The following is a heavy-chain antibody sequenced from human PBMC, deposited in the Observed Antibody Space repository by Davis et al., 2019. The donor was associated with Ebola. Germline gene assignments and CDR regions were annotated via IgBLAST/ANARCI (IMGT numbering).Heavy chain of an antibody. Sequence: GSLRLSCTVSGGSLTSSSLYWGWIRQPPGKGLEWIGSIYYRGSIYYHPSLESRVTVSMDPSNNRSSLRLISMTAADTAMYYCASLDYYDRPNTWGQGTLVTVSS. CDR3: ASLDYYDRPNT. J-gene: IGHJ5*02. CDR1: GGSLTSSSLY. CDR2: IYYRGSI. D-gene: IGHD3-22*01. V-gene: IGHV4-39*01.